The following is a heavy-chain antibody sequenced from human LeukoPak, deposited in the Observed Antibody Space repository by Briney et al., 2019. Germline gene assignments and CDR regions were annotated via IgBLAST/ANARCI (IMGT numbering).Heavy chain of an antibody. J-gene: IGHJ4*02. V-gene: IGHV3-23*01. Sequence: GGSLRLSCAASGFTLSSYAMSWVRQAPGKGLEWVSSIGASGGSTYYADSVKGRFTISRDNSKNTLYLQMNSLRAEDTAVYYCAKVETAAAATLRGFDYWGQGTLVTVSS. D-gene: IGHD6-13*01. CDR1: GFTLSSYA. CDR3: AKVETAAAATLRGFDY. CDR2: IGASGGST.